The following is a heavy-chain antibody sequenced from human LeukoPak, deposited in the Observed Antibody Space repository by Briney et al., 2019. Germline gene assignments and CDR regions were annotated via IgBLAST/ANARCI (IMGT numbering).Heavy chain of an antibody. J-gene: IGHJ5*02. Sequence: PGGSLRLSCAASGFTFSGRWMSWVRQAPGKGLEWVANIKPDGSEKNYVDSVKGRFTISRDNAKNSLYLQMNSLRAEDTAVYYCARDRVLLWFRGLTEFDPWGQGTLVTVSS. CDR1: GFTFSGRW. D-gene: IGHD3-10*01. CDR2: IKPDGSEK. V-gene: IGHV3-7*01. CDR3: ARDRVLLWFRGLTEFDP.